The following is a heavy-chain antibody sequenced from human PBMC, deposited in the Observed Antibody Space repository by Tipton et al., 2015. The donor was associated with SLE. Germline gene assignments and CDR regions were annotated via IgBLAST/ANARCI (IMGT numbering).Heavy chain of an antibody. CDR3: ARVLLKWLPPGFDI. D-gene: IGHD5-24*01. CDR2: IKQDGTET. J-gene: IGHJ3*02. Sequence: GSLRLSCTGSRVTLRDFAVTWVRQVPGKGLEWVANIKQDGTETYYVESVKGRFTISRDNAKSSLFVQMNSLRVEDTAVYYCARVLLKWLPPGFDIWGQGTMVTVSS. V-gene: IGHV3-7*04. CDR1: RVTLRDFA.